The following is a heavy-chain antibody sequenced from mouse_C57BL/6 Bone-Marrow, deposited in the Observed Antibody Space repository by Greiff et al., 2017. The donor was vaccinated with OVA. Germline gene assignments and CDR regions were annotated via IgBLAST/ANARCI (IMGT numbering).Heavy chain of an antibody. CDR2: ISNGGGST. CDR3: ARHDDYDDAWFAY. CDR1: GFTFSDYY. D-gene: IGHD2-4*01. J-gene: IGHJ3*01. Sequence: EVKVVESGGGLVQPGGSLKLSCAASGFTFSDYYMYWVRQTPEKRLEWVAYISNGGGSTYYPDTVKGRFTISRDNAKNTLYLQMSRLKSEDTAMYYCARHDDYDDAWFAYWGQGTLVTVSA. V-gene: IGHV5-12*01.